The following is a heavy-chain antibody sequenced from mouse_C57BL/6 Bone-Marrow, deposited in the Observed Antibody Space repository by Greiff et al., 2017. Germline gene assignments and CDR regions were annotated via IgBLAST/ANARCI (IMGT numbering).Heavy chain of an antibody. Sequence: EVKLVESGEGLVKPGGSLKLSCAASGFTFRSYAMSLVRQTPEKRLEWVAYISSGGDYIYYAHTVKGRFTISRDNARNTLYLQMSSLKSEDTAMYYCTRKGSGHDSSTVYWYFDVWGTGTTVTVSS. CDR1: GFTFRSYA. CDR3: TRKGSGHDSSTVYWYFDV. CDR2: ISSGGDYI. V-gene: IGHV5-9-1*02. D-gene: IGHD1-1*01. J-gene: IGHJ1*03.